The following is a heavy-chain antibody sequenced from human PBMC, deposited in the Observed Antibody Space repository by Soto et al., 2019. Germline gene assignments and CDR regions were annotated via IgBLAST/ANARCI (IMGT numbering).Heavy chain of an antibody. D-gene: IGHD3-10*01. J-gene: IGHJ5*02. V-gene: IGHV4-59*08. Sequence: QVQLQESGPGLVKPSETLSLTCTVSGGSISSYYWGWIRQPPGKGLEWIGYIYYSGGINYNPSLNIRVTISLDTPKNQFSLKLSSVTAPDTAVYYCARHLYGSGERFDPWGQGTLVTVSS. CDR3: ARHLYGSGERFDP. CDR1: GGSISSYY. CDR2: IYYSGGI.